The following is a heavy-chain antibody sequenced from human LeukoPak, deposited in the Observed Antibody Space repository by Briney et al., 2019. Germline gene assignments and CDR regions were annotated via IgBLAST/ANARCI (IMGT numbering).Heavy chain of an antibody. V-gene: IGHV1-69*13. CDR2: IIPIFGTA. J-gene: IGHJ4*02. D-gene: IGHD3-10*01. Sequence: ASVKVSCKASGGTFSSYAISWVRQAPGQGLEWMGGIIPIFGTANYAQKFQGRVTITADESTSTAYMELSSLRSEDTAVYYWARDLSRSWVRGVIIKKPTLDYWGQGTLVTVSS. CDR1: GGTFSSYA. CDR3: ARDLSRSWVRGVIIKKPTLDY.